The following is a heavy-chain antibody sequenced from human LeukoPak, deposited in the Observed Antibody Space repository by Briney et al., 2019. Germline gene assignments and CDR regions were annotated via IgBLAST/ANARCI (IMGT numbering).Heavy chain of an antibody. Sequence: PGRTLRLSCAVSGFTFSSYEFNWVCRAPGKGLELGSYICSSGRTIFYADSVKGRFTISRDNAKNSLYLQMNCLSGDDTAVYHCARGDGYCSGTSCYAGPSYGLDVWGQGTTVTVSS. CDR3: ARGDGYCSGTSCYAGPSYGLDV. CDR1: GFTFSSYE. J-gene: IGHJ6*02. V-gene: IGHV3-48*03. D-gene: IGHD2-2*03. CDR2: ICSSGRTI.